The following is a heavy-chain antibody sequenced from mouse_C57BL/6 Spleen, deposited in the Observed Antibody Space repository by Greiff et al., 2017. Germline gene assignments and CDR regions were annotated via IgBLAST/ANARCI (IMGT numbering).Heavy chain of an antibody. Sequence: QVQLQQSGAELVRPGASVTLSCKASGYTFTDYEMHWVKQTPVHGLEWIGAIDPETGGTAYNQKFKGKAILTADKSSSTAYMELRSLTSEDSAVYYCTRAPGGYYVAWFAYWGQGTLVTVSA. CDR1: GYTFTDYE. CDR2: IDPETGGT. CDR3: TRAPGGYYVAWFAY. V-gene: IGHV1-15*01. D-gene: IGHD2-3*01. J-gene: IGHJ3*01.